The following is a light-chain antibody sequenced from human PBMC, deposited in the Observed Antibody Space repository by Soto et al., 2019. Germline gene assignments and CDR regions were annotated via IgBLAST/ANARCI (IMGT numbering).Light chain of an antibody. CDR3: SSYTSSSTLV. J-gene: IGLJ2*01. V-gene: IGLV2-14*01. Sequence: QSALTQPASVSGSPGQSITISCTGTSSDVGGYSYVSWYQQHPGKAPKLMIYDVSNRPSGVSNRFSGSKSGITASLTISGLQAEDEADYSCSSYTSSSTLVFGGGTKLTVL. CDR1: SSDVGGYSY. CDR2: DVS.